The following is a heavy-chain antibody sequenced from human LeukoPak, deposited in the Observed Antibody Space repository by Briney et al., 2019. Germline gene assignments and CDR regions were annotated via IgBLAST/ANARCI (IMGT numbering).Heavy chain of an antibody. CDR2: ISGSGGST. D-gene: IGHD3-10*01. CDR1: GFTFSGYG. CDR3: AKESRLIWFGESDY. V-gene: IGHV3-23*01. Sequence: GGSLRLSCAASGFTFSGYGMHWVRQAPGKGLEWVSGISGSGGSTHYADSVKGRFTISRDNSKNTLYLQMNSLRDEDTAVYYCAKESRLIWFGESDYWGQGTLVTVSS. J-gene: IGHJ4*02.